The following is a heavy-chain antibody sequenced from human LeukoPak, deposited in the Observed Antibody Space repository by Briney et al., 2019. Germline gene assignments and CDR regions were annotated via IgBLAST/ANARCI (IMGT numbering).Heavy chain of an antibody. V-gene: IGHV1-46*01. J-gene: IGHJ4*02. Sequence: GASVKVSCKASGYSFTSYYMHWVRQAPGQGLEWMGIINPSGGSATYAQKLQGRVTMTRDTSTTTVYMELSSLRSEDTAVYYCARGVSQQLDLPTNYWGQGTLVTVSS. CDR2: INPSGGSA. D-gene: IGHD6-13*01. CDR3: ARGVSQQLDLPTNY. CDR1: GYSFTSYY.